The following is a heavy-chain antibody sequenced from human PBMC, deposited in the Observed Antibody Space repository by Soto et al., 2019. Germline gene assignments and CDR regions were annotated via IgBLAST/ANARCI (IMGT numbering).Heavy chain of an antibody. V-gene: IGHV3-23*01. D-gene: IGHD1-26*01. Sequence: GESLKISCGASGFTFSSYAMSWVRQAPGKGLEWVSGISGSGGSTYYADSVKGRFTISRDNSQNTLYLQMNSLRAEDTAVYFCAKARGPNSYLFEYWGQGTLVTVSS. CDR1: GFTFSSYA. CDR3: AKARGPNSYLFEY. J-gene: IGHJ4*02. CDR2: ISGSGGST.